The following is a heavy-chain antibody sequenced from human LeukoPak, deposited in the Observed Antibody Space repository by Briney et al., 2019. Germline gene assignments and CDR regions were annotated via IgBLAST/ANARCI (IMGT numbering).Heavy chain of an antibody. V-gene: IGHV3-23*01. Sequence: GGSLRLSCAAFGFTFSCYAMSWVRQAPGKGLEWVSAISGSGGSTYYADSVKGRFTTSRDNSKNTLYLQMNSLRAEDTAVYYCAKDLFGGSYRTFDYWGQGTLVTVSS. CDR3: AKDLFGGSYRTFDY. D-gene: IGHD1-26*01. CDR1: GFTFSCYA. J-gene: IGHJ4*02. CDR2: ISGSGGST.